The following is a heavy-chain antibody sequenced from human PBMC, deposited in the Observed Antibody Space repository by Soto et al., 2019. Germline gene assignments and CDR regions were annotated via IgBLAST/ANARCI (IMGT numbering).Heavy chain of an antibody. Sequence: PSETLSLTCTVSGGSISNFYWSWIRQPPGKGLEWIGYIHYTGSTNYNSSLESRVTISVDTSKNQFSLKLSSVTAADTAVYYCARVRRPLRHYYYYGMDVWGQGTTVTVSS. CDR1: GGSISNFY. CDR3: ARVRRPLRHYYYYGMDV. J-gene: IGHJ6*02. V-gene: IGHV4-59*08. CDR2: IHYTGST. D-gene: IGHD5-12*01.